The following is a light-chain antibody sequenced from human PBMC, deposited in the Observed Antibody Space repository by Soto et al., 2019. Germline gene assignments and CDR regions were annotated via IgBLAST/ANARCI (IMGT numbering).Light chain of an antibody. V-gene: IGKV3-20*01. J-gene: IGKJ1*01. CDR2: GAS. CDR3: QQYGSSPGT. CDR1: QSVSSSY. Sequence: EIVLTQSPGNLSLSPGERATLSCRASQSVSSSYLAWYQQKPGQAPRLLIYGASSRATGIPDRFSGSGSGTDFTLNKSRLEPEDFAVYYCQQYGSSPGTFGQGTKVEIK.